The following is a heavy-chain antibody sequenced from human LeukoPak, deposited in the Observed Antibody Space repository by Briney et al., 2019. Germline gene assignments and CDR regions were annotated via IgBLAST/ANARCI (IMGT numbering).Heavy chain of an antibody. CDR1: GYTFTIYH. V-gene: IGHV1-46*01. CDR2: INPSDVST. Sequence: ASVKVSCKASGYTFTIYHITWVRQAPGQGLEWMGMINPSDVSTSYAQKFQGRVTMTRDMSTSTVYMELSSLRSEDTAVYYCARDPLRGIVGPQTFDYWGQGTLVTVSS. D-gene: IGHD1-26*01. CDR3: ARDPLRGIVGPQTFDY. J-gene: IGHJ4*02.